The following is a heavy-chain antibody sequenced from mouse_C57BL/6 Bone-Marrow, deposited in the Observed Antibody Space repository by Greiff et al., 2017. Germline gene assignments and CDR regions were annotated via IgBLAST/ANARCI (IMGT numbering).Heavy chain of an antibody. V-gene: IGHV1-81*01. D-gene: IGHD1-1*01. CDR3: AREGNYYGSLWYFDV. CDR1: GYTFTSYG. J-gene: IGHJ1*03. Sequence: VQLQQSGAELARPGASVKLSCKASGYTFTSYGISWVKQRTGQGLEWIGEIYPRSGNTYYNEKFKGKATLTADKSSSTEYMELRSLTSEDSAVYFCAREGNYYGSLWYFDVWGTGTTVTVSS. CDR2: IYPRSGNT.